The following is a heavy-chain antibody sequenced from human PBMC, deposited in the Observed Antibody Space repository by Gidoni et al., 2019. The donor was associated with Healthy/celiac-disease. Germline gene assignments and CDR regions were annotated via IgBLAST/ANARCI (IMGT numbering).Heavy chain of an antibody. CDR2: ISYDGSNK. CDR3: AKLERRSSGALDY. J-gene: IGHJ4*02. V-gene: IGHV3-30*18. D-gene: IGHD3-10*01. CDR1: GFTFSSYG. Sequence: QVQLVESGGGVVQPGRPLSLSCAAPGFTFSSYGMHWVRQAPGKGLEWVAVISYDGSNKYYADSVKGRFTISRDNSKNTLYLQMNSLRAEDTAVYYCAKLERRSSGALDYWGQGTLVTVSS.